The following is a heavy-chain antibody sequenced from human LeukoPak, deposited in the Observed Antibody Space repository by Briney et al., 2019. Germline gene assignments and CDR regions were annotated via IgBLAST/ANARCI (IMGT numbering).Heavy chain of an antibody. CDR2: IYYSGST. V-gene: IGHV4-59*01. CDR1: GGSISSYY. CDR3: ARDQGTC. Sequence: KSSETLSLTCTVSGGSISSYYWSWIRQPPGKGLEWIGYIYYSGSTNYNPSLKSRVIIPVDTSKNQFSLKLSSVTAADTAVYYCARDQGTCWGQGTLVTVSS. J-gene: IGHJ4*02. D-gene: IGHD1-1*01.